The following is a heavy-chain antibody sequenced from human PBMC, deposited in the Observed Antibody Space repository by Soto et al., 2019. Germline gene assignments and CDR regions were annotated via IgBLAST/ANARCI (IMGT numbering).Heavy chain of an antibody. D-gene: IGHD2-2*01. V-gene: IGHV2-26*01. J-gene: IGHJ5*02. CDR1: GFSLSDVRLG. CDR3: ARAGYCSDTSGDERRPDWFDP. Sequence: QVTLKESGPVLVKPTETLTLTCTVSGFSLSDVRLGVSWIRQPPGKALEWLAHIFSNDERSYTTSLKSRLTISEDTSTSQVVLTMTNVDPVDTATYYCARAGYCSDTSGDERRPDWFDPWGQGTLVTVSS. CDR2: IFSNDER.